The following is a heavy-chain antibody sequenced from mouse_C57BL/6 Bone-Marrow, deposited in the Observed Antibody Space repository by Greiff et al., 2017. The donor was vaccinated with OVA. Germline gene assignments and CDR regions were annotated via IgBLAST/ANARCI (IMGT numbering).Heavy chain of an antibody. CDR3: AKNGGNYWYFDV. J-gene: IGHJ1*03. V-gene: IGHV2-5*01. D-gene: IGHD2-1*01. CDR1: GFSLTSYG. CDR2: IWRGGST. Sequence: VKLQESGPGLVQPSQSLSITCTVSGFSLTSYGVHWVRQSPGKGLEWLGVIWRGGSTDYNAAFMSRLSITKDNSKSQVFFKMNSLQADDTAIYYCAKNGGNYWYFDVWGTGTTVTVSS.